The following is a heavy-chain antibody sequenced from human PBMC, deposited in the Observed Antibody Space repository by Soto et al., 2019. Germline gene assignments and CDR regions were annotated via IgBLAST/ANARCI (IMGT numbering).Heavy chain of an antibody. CDR2: INPNSGGT. CDR1: GYTFTGYY. J-gene: IGHJ3*02. Sequence: GASVKVSCKASGYTFTGYYMHWVRQAPGQGLEWMGRINPNSGGTNYAQKFQGWVTMTRDTSISTAYMELSRLRSDDTAVYYCAIGGRWLVPEDAFDIWGQGTMVTVSS. CDR3: AIGGRWLVPEDAFDI. D-gene: IGHD6-19*01. V-gene: IGHV1-2*04.